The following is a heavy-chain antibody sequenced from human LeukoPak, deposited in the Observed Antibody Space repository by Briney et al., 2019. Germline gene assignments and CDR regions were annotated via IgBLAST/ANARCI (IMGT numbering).Heavy chain of an antibody. CDR3: ARDSGYCSGGSCYSGVGFDY. D-gene: IGHD2-15*01. CDR2: ISYDGSNR. CDR1: GFTFSSYA. Sequence: GGSLRLSCAASGFTFSSYAMHWVRQAPGKGLEWVAVISYDGSNRYYADSVKGRFTISRGNSKNTLYLQMNSLRAEDTAVYYCARDSGYCSGGSCYSGVGFDYWGQGTLVTVSS. J-gene: IGHJ4*02. V-gene: IGHV3-30*04.